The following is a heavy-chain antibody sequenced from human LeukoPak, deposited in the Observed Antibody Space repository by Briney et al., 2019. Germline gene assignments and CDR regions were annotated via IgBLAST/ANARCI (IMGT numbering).Heavy chain of an antibody. V-gene: IGHV4-39*01. D-gene: IGHD6-13*01. CDR1: GGSISSSSYY. Sequence: PSETLSLTCTVSGGSISSSSYYWGWIRQPPGKGLEWIGNIYYSGSTYYNPSLKSRVTISVDTSKNQFSLKLSSVTAADTAVYYCATLSGIAAAVYYFDYWGQGTLVTVSS. CDR2: IYYSGST. CDR3: ATLSGIAAAVYYFDY. J-gene: IGHJ4*02.